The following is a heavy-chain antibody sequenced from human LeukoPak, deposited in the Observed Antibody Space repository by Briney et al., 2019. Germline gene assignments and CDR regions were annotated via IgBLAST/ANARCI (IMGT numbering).Heavy chain of an antibody. D-gene: IGHD3-10*01. Sequence: ETLSLTCAVSGYSISSGYYWGWIRQPPGKGLEWVSSISASGGSTNYADSVKGRFTISRDNSKNTVYLQMNSLRAEDTAVYYCAKVMKGSERLTMVRGVIIKTAGLYYMDVWGKGTTVTVSS. J-gene: IGHJ6*03. CDR2: ISASGGST. CDR1: GYSISSGYY. V-gene: IGHV3-23*01. CDR3: AKVMKGSERLTMVRGVIIKTAGLYYMDV.